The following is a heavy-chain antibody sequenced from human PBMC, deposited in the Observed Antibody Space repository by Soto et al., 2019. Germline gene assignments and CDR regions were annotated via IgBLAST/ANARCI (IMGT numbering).Heavy chain of an antibody. CDR1: GDSVSSNSAA. CDR3: ARSVVVPAAKSDYFDY. J-gene: IGHJ4*02. V-gene: IGHV6-1*01. CDR2: TYYRSKWYN. D-gene: IGHD2-2*01. Sequence: SQTLSLTCAISGDSVSSNSAAWNWIRQSPSRGLEWLGRTYYRSKWYNDYAVSVKSRITINPDTSKNQFSLQLNSVTPEDTAVYYCARSVVVPAAKSDYFDYWGQGTLVTVSS.